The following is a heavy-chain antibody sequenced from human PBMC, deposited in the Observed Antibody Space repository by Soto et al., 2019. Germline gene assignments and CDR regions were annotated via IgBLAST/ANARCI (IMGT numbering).Heavy chain of an antibody. CDR1: GFTFSSYA. CDR3: ATPMGPMWELLAPAY. CDR2: ISGSGGST. Sequence: GGSLRLSCAASGFTFSSYALSWVRQAPGKGLEWVSAISGSGGSTYYADSVKGRFTISRDNSKNTLYLQMNSLRAEDTAVYYCATPMGPMWELLAPAYWGQGTLVTVSS. V-gene: IGHV3-23*01. D-gene: IGHD1-26*01. J-gene: IGHJ4*02.